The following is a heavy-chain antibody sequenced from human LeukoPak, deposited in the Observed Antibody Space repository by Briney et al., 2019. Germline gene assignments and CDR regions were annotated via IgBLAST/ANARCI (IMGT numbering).Heavy chain of an antibody. Sequence: GGSLRLSCAASGFTFSSYGMHWVRQAPGKGLEWVAVISYDGSNKYYADSVKGRFTISRDNSKNTLYLQMNSLRAEDTAVYYCAKGLNADYYMDVWGKGTTVTVSS. CDR3: AKGLNADYYMDV. J-gene: IGHJ6*03. D-gene: IGHD2-2*01. CDR1: GFTFSSYG. CDR2: ISYDGSNK. V-gene: IGHV3-30*18.